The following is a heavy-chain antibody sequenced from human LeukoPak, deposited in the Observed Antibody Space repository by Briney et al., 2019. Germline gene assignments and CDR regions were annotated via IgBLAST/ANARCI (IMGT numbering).Heavy chain of an antibody. J-gene: IGHJ4*02. Sequence: GGSLRLSCAASGFTFSSYAMSWVRQAPGKGVEWVSAISGSGGSTYYADSVKGRFTISRDNSKNTLYLQMNSLRAEDTAVYYCAKAMVRGVISSPDYWGQGTLVTVSS. CDR3: AKAMVRGVISSPDY. CDR1: GFTFSSYA. CDR2: ISGSGGST. D-gene: IGHD3-10*01. V-gene: IGHV3-23*01.